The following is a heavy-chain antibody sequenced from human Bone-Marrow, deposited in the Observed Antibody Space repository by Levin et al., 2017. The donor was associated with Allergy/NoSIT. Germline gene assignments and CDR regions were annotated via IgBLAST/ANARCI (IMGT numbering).Heavy chain of an antibody. Sequence: HPGGSLRLSCAASGFTVSSNYMSWVRQAPGKGLEWVSVIYSGGSTYYADSVKGRFTISRDNSKNTLYLQMNSLRAEDTAVYYCARERYSSSWYPLAFDYWGQGTLVTVSS. J-gene: IGHJ4*02. V-gene: IGHV3-53*01. D-gene: IGHD6-13*01. CDR2: IYSGGST. CDR3: ARERYSSSWYPLAFDY. CDR1: GFTVSSNY.